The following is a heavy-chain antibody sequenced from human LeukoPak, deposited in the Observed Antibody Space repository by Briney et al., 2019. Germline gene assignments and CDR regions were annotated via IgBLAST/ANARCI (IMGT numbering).Heavy chain of an antibody. CDR2: IYTSGST. J-gene: IGHJ6*02. CDR1: GGSISSYY. Sequence: SETLSLTCTVSGGSISSYYWSWIRQPAGKGLEWIGRIYTSGSTNYNPSLKSRVTMSVDTSRNQFSLKLSSVTAADTAVYYCARGGAIPVYYYYGMDVWGQGTTVTVSS. D-gene: IGHD1-26*01. CDR3: ARGGAIPVYYYYGMDV. V-gene: IGHV4-4*07.